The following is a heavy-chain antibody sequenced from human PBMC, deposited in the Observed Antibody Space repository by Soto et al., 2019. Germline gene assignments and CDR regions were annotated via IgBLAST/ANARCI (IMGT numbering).Heavy chain of an antibody. J-gene: IGHJ4*02. CDR1: GITFSSYA. Sequence: GGSLRLSCAASGITFSSYAMSWVRQAPGKGLEWVSAISGSGGDTYYADSVKGRFTISRDNSKNTLYLQMNSLRAEDTAVYYCAKDRAVHEFDYWGQGTLVTVSS. CDR2: ISGSGGDT. D-gene: IGHD3-10*01. V-gene: IGHV3-23*01. CDR3: AKDRAVHEFDY.